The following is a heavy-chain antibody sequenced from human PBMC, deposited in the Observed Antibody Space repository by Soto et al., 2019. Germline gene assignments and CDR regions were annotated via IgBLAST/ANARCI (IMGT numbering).Heavy chain of an antibody. J-gene: IGHJ5*02. D-gene: IGHD3-16*01. CDR3: ARTVDDYIWGRLNWFDP. CDR1: GFTFSSYS. CDR2: ISSSSSYI. V-gene: IGHV3-21*01. Sequence: GGSLRLSFAASGFTFSSYSMNWVRQAPGKGLEWVSSISSSSSYIYYADSVKGRFTISRDNAKNSLYLQMNSLRAEDTAVYYCARTVDDYIWGRLNWFDPWGQGTLVTVSS.